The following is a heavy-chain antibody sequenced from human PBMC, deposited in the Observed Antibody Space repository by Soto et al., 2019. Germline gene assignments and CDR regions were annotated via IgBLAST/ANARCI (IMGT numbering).Heavy chain of an antibody. D-gene: IGHD6-19*01. Sequence: SETLSLTCAVYGGSFSGYYWGWIRQPPGKGLEWIGNIYYSGTSYSYPSLKGRVTMSVDTSKNQFSMRLSSVTAADTAVYYCTDMRGQWLPRDWGRGIMVTVSS. CDR2: IYYSGTS. J-gene: IGHJ4*02. CDR3: TDMRGQWLPRD. V-gene: IGHV4-34*01. CDR1: GGSFSGYY.